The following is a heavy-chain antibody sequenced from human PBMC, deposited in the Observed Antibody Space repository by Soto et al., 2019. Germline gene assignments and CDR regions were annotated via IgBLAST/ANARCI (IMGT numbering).Heavy chain of an antibody. CDR1: GFDFSNSW. J-gene: IGHJ4*02. V-gene: IGHV3-74*01. CDR2: VNSDGSIT. Sequence: EVQLVESGGGSVQPGGSLRLSCAASGFDFSNSWMHWVRQAPGKGLVWVAHVNSDGSITTYADSVRGRFTISRDNAKNTVYLQMNSLRVEDTAVYYCTRDQRYSSAVWGQGTLVTVSS. CDR3: TRDQRYSSAV. D-gene: IGHD5-18*01.